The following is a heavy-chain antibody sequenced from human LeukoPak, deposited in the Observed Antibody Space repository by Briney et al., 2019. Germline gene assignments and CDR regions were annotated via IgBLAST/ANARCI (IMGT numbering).Heavy chain of an antibody. D-gene: IGHD6-13*01. CDR1: GYTLTELS. V-gene: IGHV1-24*01. Sequence: SVKVSCKVSGYTLTELSMHWVRRAPGKGLEWMGGFDPEDGETIYAQKFQGRVTMTEDTSTDTAYMELSSLRSEDTAVYYCATGIAAAGTRPYYYYGMDVWGQGTTVTVSS. CDR2: FDPEDGET. CDR3: ATGIAAAGTRPYYYYGMDV. J-gene: IGHJ6*02.